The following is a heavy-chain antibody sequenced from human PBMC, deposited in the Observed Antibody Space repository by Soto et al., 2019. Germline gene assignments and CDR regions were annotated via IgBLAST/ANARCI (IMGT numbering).Heavy chain of an antibody. D-gene: IGHD3-22*01. J-gene: IGHJ6*02. CDR2: IYYSGST. CDR3: AREALGDDSSGYYYSHYGLAV. CDR1: GGSISSGGYY. Sequence: LSLTCTVSGGSISSGGYYWSWIRQHPGKGLEWIGYIYYSGSTYYNPSLKSRVTISVDTSKNQFSLKLSSVTAADTAVYYCAREALGDDSSGYYYSHYGLAVSAQRTTVPVSS. V-gene: IGHV4-31*03.